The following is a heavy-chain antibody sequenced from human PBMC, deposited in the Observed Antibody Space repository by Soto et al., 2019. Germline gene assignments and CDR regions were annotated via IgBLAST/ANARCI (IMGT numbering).Heavy chain of an antibody. V-gene: IGHV3-30-3*01. CDR3: AKDTLKFGELLSRDYYYYGMDV. CDR2: ISYDGNNK. Sequence: GGSLRLSCAASGFTYSTYTMHWVRQAPGKGLEWVAVISYDGNNKFYADSVKGRFTISRDSTKQTLYLQMNSLRAEDTALYYCAKDTLKFGELLSRDYYYYGMDVWGQGTTVTVSS. D-gene: IGHD3-10*01. CDR1: GFTYSTYT. J-gene: IGHJ6*02.